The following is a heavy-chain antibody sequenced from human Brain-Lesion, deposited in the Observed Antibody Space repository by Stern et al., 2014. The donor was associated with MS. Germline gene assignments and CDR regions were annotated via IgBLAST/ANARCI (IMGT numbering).Heavy chain of an antibody. Sequence: QLQLQESGPGLVKPSETLSLTCTVSGDSINGDYWSWIRQPPGKGLEWIAYIYYVGSANYNPSLESRLTISVDTSKNQFSLKLSSVTAADTAVYYCARVRIDAYNLAHFDAWGQGTLVTVSS. V-gene: IGHV4-59*01. CDR1: GDSINGDY. CDR3: ARVRIDAYNLAHFDA. CDR2: IYYVGSA. D-gene: IGHD5-24*01. J-gene: IGHJ4*02.